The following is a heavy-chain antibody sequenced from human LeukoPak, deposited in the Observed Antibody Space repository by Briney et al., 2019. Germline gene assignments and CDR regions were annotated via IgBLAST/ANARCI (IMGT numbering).Heavy chain of an antibody. D-gene: IGHD4-17*01. V-gene: IGHV4-34*01. CDR2: INHSGST. J-gene: IGHJ4*02. Sequence: SETLSLTCAVYGGSFSGYYWSWIRQPPGKGLEWIGEINHSGSTNYNPSLKSRVTISVDTSKNQFSLKLSSVTAADTAVYYCARDKDGDHFDYWGQGTLVTVSS. CDR1: GGSFSGYY. CDR3: ARDKDGDHFDY.